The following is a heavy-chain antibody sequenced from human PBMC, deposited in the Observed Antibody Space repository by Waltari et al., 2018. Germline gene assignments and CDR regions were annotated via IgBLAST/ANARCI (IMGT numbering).Heavy chain of an antibody. CDR2: VNPNSCGT. CDR3: TMLGATTRDDAFDI. V-gene: IGHV1-2*02. J-gene: IGHJ3*02. D-gene: IGHD1-26*01. Sequence: QVQLVQSGAEVKKPGASVKVSCKASGYTFTGYYMHWVRQSPGQGPAGVRWVNPNSCGTNYAQKFEGRVTMTRDTSIITAYIELSRLRSDDTAVYYCTMLGATTRDDAFDIWGQGTMVTVSS. CDR1: GYTFTGYY.